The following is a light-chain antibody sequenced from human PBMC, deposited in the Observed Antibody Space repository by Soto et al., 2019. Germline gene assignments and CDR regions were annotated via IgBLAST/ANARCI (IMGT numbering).Light chain of an antibody. J-gene: IGKJ1*01. V-gene: IGKV3-20*01. Sequence: EIVLTQSPGTLSLSPGERATLSCRASQSISSSDLAWYQHRPGQAPRLLIYAASSRATGIPVRFSGSGSGTDFTLSISRLEPEDFAVYYCQQYNIWPRTFGQGTKVEIK. CDR3: QQYNIWPRT. CDR1: QSISSSD. CDR2: AAS.